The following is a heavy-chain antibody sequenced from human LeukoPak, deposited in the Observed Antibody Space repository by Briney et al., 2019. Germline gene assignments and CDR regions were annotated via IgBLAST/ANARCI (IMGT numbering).Heavy chain of an antibody. D-gene: IGHD6-19*01. J-gene: IGHJ3*02. CDR1: GYSFTSNV. Sequence: GASVKVSCKASGYSFTSNVISWVRQAPGQGLEWMGWISAYNGNTNYAQKLQGRVTMTTDTSTSTAYMELRSLRSDDTAVYYCARFGLGKHIEVAGIPLDIWGQGTMVTVSS. CDR2: ISAYNGNT. V-gene: IGHV1-18*01. CDR3: ARFGLGKHIEVAGIPLDI.